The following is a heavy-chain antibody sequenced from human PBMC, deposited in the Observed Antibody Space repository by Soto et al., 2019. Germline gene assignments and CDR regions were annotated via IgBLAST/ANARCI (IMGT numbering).Heavy chain of an antibody. CDR3: AREGHGIYSDYDMGGY. D-gene: IGHD5-12*01. CDR2: IWYDGSNR. V-gene: IGHV3-33*01. Sequence: QVQLVESGGGVVQPGRSLRLSCAASGFTFSDYGMHWVRQAPGKGLEWVAVIWYDGSNRYYADSVKGRFTISRDNSKNTLYLQMNSLRAEDTAVYYCAREGHGIYSDYDMGGYWGQGTLVTVSS. CDR1: GFTFSDYG. J-gene: IGHJ4*02.